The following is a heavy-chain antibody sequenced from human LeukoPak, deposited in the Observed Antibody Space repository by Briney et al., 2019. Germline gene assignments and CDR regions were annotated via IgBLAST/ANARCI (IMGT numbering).Heavy chain of an antibody. V-gene: IGHV3-11*01. J-gene: IGHJ4*02. Sequence: GGSLRLSCAASGFTFSDYYMSWIRQAPGKWLEWVSYISSSGSSIDYADSVKGRFTISRDNAKNSLYLQMNSLRAEDTAVYYCARVPRYCSGGSCYHNDYWGQGTLVTVSS. CDR1: GFTFSDYY. D-gene: IGHD2-15*01. CDR2: ISSSGSSI. CDR3: ARVPRYCSGGSCYHNDY.